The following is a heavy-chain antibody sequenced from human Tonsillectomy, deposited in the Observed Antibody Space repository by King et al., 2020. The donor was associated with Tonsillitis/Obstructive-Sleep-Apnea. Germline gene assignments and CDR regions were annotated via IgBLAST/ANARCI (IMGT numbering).Heavy chain of an antibody. CDR1: GYTFTSYY. CDR3: ARDKKGYCSSTSCYPPLGY. CDR2: INPSGGST. D-gene: IGHD2-2*01. V-gene: IGHV1-46*01. Sequence: VQLVQSGAEVKKPGASVKVSCKASGYTFTSYYMHWVRQAPGQGLEWMGIINPSGGSTSYAKKFQGRVTMTRDTSPSTVYMELSSLRSEDTAVYYCARDKKGYCSSTSCYPPLGYWGQGTLVTVSS. J-gene: IGHJ4*02.